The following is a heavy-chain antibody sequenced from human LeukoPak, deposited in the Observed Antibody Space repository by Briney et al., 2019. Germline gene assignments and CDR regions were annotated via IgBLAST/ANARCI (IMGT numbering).Heavy chain of an antibody. Sequence: SETLSLTCTVSGVSISSGGYYWSWIRQPPGKGLEWIGYIYYSGSTYYNPSLKSRVTISVDTSKNQFSLKLSSVTAADTAVYYCARERPHGSGSSKYNWFDPWGQGTLVTVSS. CDR3: ARERPHGSGSSKYNWFDP. V-gene: IGHV4-30-4*08. CDR2: IYYSGST. J-gene: IGHJ5*02. CDR1: GVSISSGGYY. D-gene: IGHD3-10*01.